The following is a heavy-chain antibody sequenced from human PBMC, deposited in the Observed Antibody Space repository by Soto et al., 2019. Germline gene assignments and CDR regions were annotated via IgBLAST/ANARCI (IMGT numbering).Heavy chain of an antibody. CDR1: GYTFTGYA. J-gene: IGHJ4*02. Sequence: QVQLVQSGAEEKKPGASGKVSCKASGYTFTGYAMNWVRQAPGQRLEWMGWINAGNGNTKYSQKFQGRVTITRDTSASTSYMELSSLRSEDTAVYYCARAVAVPADFDYWGQATLVTVSS. D-gene: IGHD6-19*01. CDR2: INAGNGNT. CDR3: ARAVAVPADFDY. V-gene: IGHV1-3*05.